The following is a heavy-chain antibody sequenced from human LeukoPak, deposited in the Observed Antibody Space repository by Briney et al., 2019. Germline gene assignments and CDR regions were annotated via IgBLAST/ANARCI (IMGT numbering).Heavy chain of an antibody. CDR1: GYTFTSYG. CDR2: ISAYNGDT. CDR3: ARAAHTRVEAGAY. J-gene: IGHJ4*02. V-gene: IGHV1-18*01. D-gene: IGHD6-13*01. Sequence: SVKVSCKASGYTFTSYGISWVRQAPGQGLEWMGWISAYNGDTNYAQNLQGRVTMTTDTSTNTAYMELRSLRSDDTAVYYCARAAHTRVEAGAYWGQGTLVTVSS.